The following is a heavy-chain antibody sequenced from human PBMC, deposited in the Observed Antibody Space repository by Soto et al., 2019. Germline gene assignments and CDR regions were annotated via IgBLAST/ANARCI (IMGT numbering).Heavy chain of an antibody. Sequence: GASVKVSCKASGYTFTSYAMHWVRQAPGQRLEWMGRINASNGNTKYSQKFQSSVTITRDTSASTAYMELSSLRSEDTAVYYCARGSIQWRVDYWGQGTLVTVSS. D-gene: IGHD5-12*01. J-gene: IGHJ4*02. CDR2: INASNGNT. CDR1: GYTFTSYA. CDR3: ARGSIQWRVDY. V-gene: IGHV1-3*01.